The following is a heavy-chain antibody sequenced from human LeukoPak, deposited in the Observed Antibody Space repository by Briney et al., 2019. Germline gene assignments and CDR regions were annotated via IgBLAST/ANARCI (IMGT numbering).Heavy chain of an antibody. D-gene: IGHD5/OR15-5a*01. CDR2: FYYSGST. V-gene: IGHV4-39*01. Sequence: PSQTLSLTCTVSGGSISSSSYYWGRIRQPPGRGLEWIGRFYYSGSTYYNPSLKSRVTISVDNSKNQYCLKLRSVTAQDRILFYCARHPIPHLVSTSYFGYWGQGTLVTVSS. CDR3: ARHPIPHLVSTSYFGY. CDR1: GGSISSSSYY. J-gene: IGHJ4*02.